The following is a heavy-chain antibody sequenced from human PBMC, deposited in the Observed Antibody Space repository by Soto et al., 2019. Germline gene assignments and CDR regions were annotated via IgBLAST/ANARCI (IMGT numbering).Heavy chain of an antibody. Sequence: QVQLQESGPGLVKPSQTLSLTCTVAGDSITIGDYYYSWIRQPPGKALEWIGYIYYSGSTYYNASLRSRVTISVDTSKNQFSLKLSSVTAADTALYYCVRVYRGYYADYWGQGTLVTVSS. CDR2: IYYSGST. CDR1: GDSITIGDYY. CDR3: VRVYRGYYADY. J-gene: IGHJ4*02. D-gene: IGHD3-22*01. V-gene: IGHV4-30-4*01.